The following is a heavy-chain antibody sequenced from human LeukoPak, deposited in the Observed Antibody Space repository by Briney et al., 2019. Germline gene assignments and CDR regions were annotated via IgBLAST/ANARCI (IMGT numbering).Heavy chain of an antibody. J-gene: IGHJ3*02. CDR2: IYSGGAT. Sequence: GGSLRLSCAASGITVSTNYMSWVRQAPGKGLEWVSIIYSGGATYYADSVKGRFTISRENSKNTLWLQMNSLRAEDTAVYYCAREDITMVRGGAFDIWGQGTMVTVSS. D-gene: IGHD3-10*01. CDR1: GITVSTNY. V-gene: IGHV3-53*01. CDR3: AREDITMVRGGAFDI.